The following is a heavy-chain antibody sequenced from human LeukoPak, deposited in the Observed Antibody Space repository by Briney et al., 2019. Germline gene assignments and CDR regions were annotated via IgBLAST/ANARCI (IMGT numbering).Heavy chain of an antibody. CDR2: ISWNSGSI. CDR1: GFTFDDYA. Sequence: PGGSLRLSCAASGFTFDDYAMRWVRQAPGKGLEWVSGISWNSGSIGYADSVKGRFTISRDNAKNSLYLQMNSLRAEDTALYYCAKARLRYFDWLCFDYWGQGTLVTVSS. J-gene: IGHJ4*02. D-gene: IGHD3-9*01. CDR3: AKARLRYFDWLCFDY. V-gene: IGHV3-9*01.